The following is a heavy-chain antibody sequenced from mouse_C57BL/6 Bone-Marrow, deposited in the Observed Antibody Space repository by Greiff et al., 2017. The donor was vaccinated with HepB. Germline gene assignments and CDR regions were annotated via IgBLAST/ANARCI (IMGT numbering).Heavy chain of an antibody. D-gene: IGHD1-1*01. V-gene: IGHV14-4*01. CDR2: IDPENGDT. CDR1: GFNIKDDY. Sequence: EVQLQESGAELVRPGASVKLSCTASGFNIKDDYMHWVKQRPEQGLEWIGWIDPENGDTEYASKFQGKATITADTSSSTAYLQLSSLTSEDPAVYYCTRYYGSSWFAYWGQGTLVTVSA. CDR3: TRYYGSSWFAY. J-gene: IGHJ3*01.